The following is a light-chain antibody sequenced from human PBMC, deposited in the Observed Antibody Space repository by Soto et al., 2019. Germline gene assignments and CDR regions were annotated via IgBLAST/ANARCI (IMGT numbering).Light chain of an antibody. CDR3: AAWDDSLNGNWV. CDR1: RSNIGSNS. V-gene: IGLV1-44*01. CDR2: SNN. J-gene: IGLJ3*02. Sequence: QSVLNQPPSASGTPGQRVTISCSGSRSNIGSNSVNWYQQLPGTAPKLLIYSNNQRPSGVPDRFSGSKSGTSASLAISGLQSEDEADYYCAAWDDSLNGNWVFGGGTKLTVL.